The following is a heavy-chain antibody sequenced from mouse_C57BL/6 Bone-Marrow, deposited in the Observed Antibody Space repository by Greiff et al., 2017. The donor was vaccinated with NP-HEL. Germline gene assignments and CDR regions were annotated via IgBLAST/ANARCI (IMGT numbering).Heavy chain of an antibody. CDR3: ASEGLYAMDN. CDR2: INPGSGGT. D-gene: IGHD3-3*01. V-gene: IGHV1-54*01. CDR1: GYDFTNYL. J-gene: IGHJ4*01. Sequence: QVQLQQSGAELVRPGTSVKVSCKASGYDFTNYLIEWVKQRPGQGLEWIGVINPGSGGTNYNEKFKGKATLTADKSSSTAYMQLSSLTSEDSAVYFYASEGLYAMDNWGQGTSVTVSS.